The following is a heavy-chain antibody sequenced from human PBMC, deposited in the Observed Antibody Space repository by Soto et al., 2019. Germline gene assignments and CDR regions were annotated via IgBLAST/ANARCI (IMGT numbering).Heavy chain of an antibody. D-gene: IGHD3-3*02. J-gene: IGHJ4*02. V-gene: IGHV3-48*03. CDR3: ARESFSASPNFFDY. CDR1: GFAFSNYE. Sequence: PGGSLRLSCAASGFAFSNYEMNWVRQAPGKGREWVSYISLSGSTIYYADSVKGRFTISRDDAKNSLYLQMDSLRADDTAVYYCARESFSASPNFFDYWGQGTLVTVSS. CDR2: ISLSGSTI.